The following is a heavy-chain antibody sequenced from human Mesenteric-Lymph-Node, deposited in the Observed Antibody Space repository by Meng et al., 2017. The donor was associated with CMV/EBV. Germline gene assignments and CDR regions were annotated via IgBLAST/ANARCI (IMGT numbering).Heavy chain of an antibody. Sequence: GESLKISCVVSGLNLNIYAMIWVRQAPGKGLEWVSVIYSGGSAFHADSVKGRFAISRDNSNNTLYLQMNSLRAEDTAVYYCVATLTYWGQGTLVTVSS. D-gene: IGHD5-24*01. CDR2: IYSGGSA. V-gene: IGHV3-53*01. CDR1: GLNLNIYA. CDR3: VATLTY. J-gene: IGHJ4*02.